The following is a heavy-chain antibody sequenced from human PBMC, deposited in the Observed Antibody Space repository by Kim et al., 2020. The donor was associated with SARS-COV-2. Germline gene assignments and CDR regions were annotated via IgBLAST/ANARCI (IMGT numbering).Heavy chain of an antibody. CDR3: ARHVFGGHSYYFDY. J-gene: IGHJ4*02. CDR1: GGSISSSSYY. D-gene: IGHD2-21*02. Sequence: SETLSLTCTVSGGSISSSSYYWGWIRQPPGKGLEWIGSIYYSGSTYYNPSLKSRVTISVDTSKNQFSLKLNSVTAADTAVYYCARHVFGGHSYYFDYWGQGTLVTVSS. V-gene: IGHV4-39*01. CDR2: IYYSGST.